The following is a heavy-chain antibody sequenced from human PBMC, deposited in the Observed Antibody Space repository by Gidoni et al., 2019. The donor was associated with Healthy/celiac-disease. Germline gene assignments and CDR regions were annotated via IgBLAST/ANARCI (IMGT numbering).Heavy chain of an antibody. V-gene: IGHV4-34*01. CDR1: GGSFSGYY. CDR3: ASVPISSWSVPLDL. Sequence: QVQLQQWGAGLLKPSETLSLTCAVYGGSFSGYYWSWIRQPPGKGLDWIGEINHSGSTNSNPSLKSRVTISVDTSKNQFSLKLSSVPASDTAVYYCASVPISSWSVPLDLWGRGTLVTVSS. CDR2: INHSGST. J-gene: IGHJ2*01. D-gene: IGHD6-13*01.